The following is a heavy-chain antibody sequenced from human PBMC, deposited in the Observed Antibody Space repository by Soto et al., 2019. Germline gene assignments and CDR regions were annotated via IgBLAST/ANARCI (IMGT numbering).Heavy chain of an antibody. CDR1: GGSLSSSNW. CDR3: ARARDSSGYCDY. CDR2: IYRSGST. V-gene: IGHV4-4*02. Sequence: QVQLQESGPGLVKPSETLSLTCAVSGGSLSSSNWWSWVRQPPGKGLEWIGEIYRSGSTNYNPSLKSRVNILVDKSKNQFSLKLSSVTAADTAVYYCARARDSSGYCDYWGQGTLVTVSS. D-gene: IGHD3-22*01. J-gene: IGHJ4*02.